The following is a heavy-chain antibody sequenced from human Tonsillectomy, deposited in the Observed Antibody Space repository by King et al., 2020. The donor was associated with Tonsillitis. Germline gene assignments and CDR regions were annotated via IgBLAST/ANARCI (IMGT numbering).Heavy chain of an antibody. Sequence: QLQESGPGLVKPSETLSLTCTVSGYSISSGYYWGWIRQPPGKGLEWIGSIYHSGHTYHNPSLKGRVAISVDTSKNQFSLKLSSVTAADTAVYYCARGEVGGIGYWGQGTLVTVSS. D-gene: IGHD3-16*01. CDR2: IYHSGHT. V-gene: IGHV4-38-2*02. CDR1: GYSISSGYY. J-gene: IGHJ4*02. CDR3: ARGEVGGIGY.